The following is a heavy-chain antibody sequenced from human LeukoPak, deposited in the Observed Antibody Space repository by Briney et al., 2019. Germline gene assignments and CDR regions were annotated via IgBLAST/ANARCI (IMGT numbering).Heavy chain of an antibody. Sequence: ASVKVSCKASGYTFTGYYMHWVRQAPGQGLEWMGWINPNSGGTNYAQKFQGRVTMTRDTSISTAYMELSRLRSDDTAVYYCARVPLWLIPHNWFDPWGQGTLVTVSS. CDR3: ARVPLWLIPHNWFDP. CDR2: INPNSGGT. D-gene: IGHD3-10*01. CDR1: GYTFTGYY. V-gene: IGHV1-2*02. J-gene: IGHJ5*02.